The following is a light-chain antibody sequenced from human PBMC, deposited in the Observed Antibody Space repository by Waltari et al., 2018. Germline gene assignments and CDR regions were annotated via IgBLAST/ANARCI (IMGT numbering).Light chain of an antibody. Sequence: GYRQHPHKAPNCMVYGVIERPLGVCNRFSCSRSGNEGFLTSSGLQAEDEADYYCCSYAGRNIWVFGGGTKLTVL. CDR2: GVI. V-gene: IGLV2-23*02. CDR3: CSYAGRNIWV. J-gene: IGLJ3*02.